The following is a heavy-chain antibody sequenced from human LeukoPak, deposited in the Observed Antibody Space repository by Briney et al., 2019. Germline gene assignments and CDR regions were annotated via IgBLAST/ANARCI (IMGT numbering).Heavy chain of an antibody. D-gene: IGHD3-10*01. CDR1: GFTFSTYG. J-gene: IGHJ4*02. Sequence: GGSLRLSCAASGFTFSTYGMHWVRQAPGKGLEWVAFIRNDGSDKYYAVSVKGRFTISRDNSKNTLYLQMNSLRAEDTALYYCAKDRAFGQFLWGNDYWGQGTLVTVSS. CDR2: IRNDGSDK. CDR3: AKDRAFGQFLWGNDY. V-gene: IGHV3-30*02.